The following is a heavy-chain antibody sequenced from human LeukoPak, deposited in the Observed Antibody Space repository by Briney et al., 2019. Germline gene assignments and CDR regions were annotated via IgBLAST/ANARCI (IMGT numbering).Heavy chain of an antibody. Sequence: GESLKISCKGFGYSFTTHWIGWVRQMPGKGLEWMGIIYPGGSETRYDPSFQGQVTISADRSTSTAYLQWSSLGASDTAMYYCARASRDGYNQNFDHWGQGTLVTVSS. V-gene: IGHV5-51*01. CDR1: GYSFTTHW. CDR2: IYPGGSET. J-gene: IGHJ4*02. D-gene: IGHD5-24*01. CDR3: ARASRDGYNQNFDH.